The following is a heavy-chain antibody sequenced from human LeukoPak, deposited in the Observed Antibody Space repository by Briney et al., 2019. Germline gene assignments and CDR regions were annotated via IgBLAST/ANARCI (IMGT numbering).Heavy chain of an antibody. CDR2: IRYDGSNK. CDR1: GFTFSSYG. V-gene: IGHV3-30*02. CDR3: AKDRHAPGIYCSSTSCFPFDS. Sequence: GGSLRLSCAASGFTFSSYGMHWGGQAPGKGLEWVAFIRYDGSNKYYADSVKGRFTISRDNTKNTLYLQMNSLRAEDTAVYYCAKDRHAPGIYCSSTSCFPFDSWGQGTLATVSS. D-gene: IGHD2-2*01. J-gene: IGHJ5*01.